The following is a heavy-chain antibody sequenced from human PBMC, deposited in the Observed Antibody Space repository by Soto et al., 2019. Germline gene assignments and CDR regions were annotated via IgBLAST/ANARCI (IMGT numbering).Heavy chain of an antibody. Sequence: GASVKVSCKASGGTFSSYAISWVRQAPGQGLEWMGGIIPIFGTASYAQKFQGRVTITADESTSTAYMELSSLRSEDTAVYYCARDLMYTSSPDSWFDPWGQGTLVTVSS. J-gene: IGHJ5*02. CDR1: GGTFSSYA. CDR3: ARDLMYTSSPDSWFDP. D-gene: IGHD2-2*01. V-gene: IGHV1-69*13. CDR2: IIPIFGTA.